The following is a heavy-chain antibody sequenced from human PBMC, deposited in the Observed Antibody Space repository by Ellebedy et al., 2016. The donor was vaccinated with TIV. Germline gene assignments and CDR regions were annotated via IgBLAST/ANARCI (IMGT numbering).Heavy chain of an antibody. CDR3: TRDDGDSGGKLDY. CDR1: GFIFHFYA. CDR2: ISGSGDKT. J-gene: IGHJ4*02. V-gene: IGHV3-23*01. D-gene: IGHD4-23*01. Sequence: GESLKISCAATGFIFHFYALTWVRQAPGKGLEWVSAISGSGDKTYYADSVKGRFTISRDNSKNTLYLQMDGLRVEDTAVYYCTRDDGDSGGKLDYWGQGALVTVSS.